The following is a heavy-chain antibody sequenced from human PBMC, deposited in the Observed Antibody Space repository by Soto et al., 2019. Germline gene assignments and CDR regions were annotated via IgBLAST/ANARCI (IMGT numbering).Heavy chain of an antibody. Sequence: QVQLVQSGAEVKKPGSSVKVSCKASGGTFSSYAISWVRQAPGQGLEWVGGTIPIVGTANYPQKFQGRVRITADEYTKTAYMGLSSLRSEDTAVYYCARGLQETGYFHPGGQGTLDSVYS. CDR2: TIPIVGTA. D-gene: IGHD3-16*01. V-gene: IGHV1-69*01. CDR1: GGTFSSYA. J-gene: IGHJ5*02. CDR3: ARGLQETGYFHP.